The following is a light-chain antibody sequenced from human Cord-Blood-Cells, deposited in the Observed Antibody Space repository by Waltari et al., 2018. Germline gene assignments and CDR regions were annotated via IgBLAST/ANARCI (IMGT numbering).Light chain of an antibody. V-gene: IGKV3-15*01. CDR3: QQYNNWPPYT. Sequence: EIVMTQSPATLSVSPGESATLSCRASQSVGRNLAWYQQKPGQAPRLLIYGASTSATGIPARFSGSGSGTEFTLTISSLQSEDFAVYYCQQYNNWPPYTFGQGTKLEIK. CDR1: QSVGRN. CDR2: GAS. J-gene: IGKJ2*01.